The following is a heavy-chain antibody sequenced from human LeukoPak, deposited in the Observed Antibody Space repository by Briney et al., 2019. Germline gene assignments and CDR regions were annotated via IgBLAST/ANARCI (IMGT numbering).Heavy chain of an antibody. CDR3: ARIALMITFGGVIVNYYFDY. J-gene: IGHJ4*02. D-gene: IGHD3-16*02. CDR1: GGSISSSSYY. V-gene: IGHV4-39*01. CDR2: IYYSGST. Sequence: PSETLSLTCTVSGGSISSSSYYWGWIRQPPGKGLEWIGSIYYSGSTYYNPSLKSRVTISVDTSKNQFSLKLSSVTAADTAVYYCARIALMITFGGVIVNYYFDYWGQGTLVTVSS.